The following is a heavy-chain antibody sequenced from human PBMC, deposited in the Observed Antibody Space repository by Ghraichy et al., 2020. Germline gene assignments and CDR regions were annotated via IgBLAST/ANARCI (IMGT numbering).Heavy chain of an antibody. CDR3: ARGGWYKNTLPTSSYWYFDL. D-gene: IGHD6-19*01. V-gene: IGHV6-1*01. Sequence: SQTLSLTCAISGDSVSSNSAAWNWIRQSPSRGLEWLGRTYYRSKWYNDYAVSVKSRITINPDTSKNQFSLQLNSVTPEDTAVYYCARGGWYKNTLPTSSYWYFDLWGRGTLVTVSS. J-gene: IGHJ2*01. CDR1: GDSVSSNSAA. CDR2: TYYRSKWYN.